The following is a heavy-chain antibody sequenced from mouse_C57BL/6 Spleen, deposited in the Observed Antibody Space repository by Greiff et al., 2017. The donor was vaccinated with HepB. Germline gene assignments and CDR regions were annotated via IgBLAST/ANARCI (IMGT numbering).Heavy chain of an antibody. J-gene: IGHJ1*03. CDR3: TLITTGPNWYFDV. CDR2: IRNKANNHAT. V-gene: IGHV6-6*01. CDR1: GFTFSDAW. Sequence: EVKVVESGGGLVQPGGSMKLSCAASGFTFSDAWMDWVRQSPEKGLEWVAEIRNKANNHATYYAEYVKGRFTISRDDSKSSVYLQMNSLRAEDTGMYYCTLITTGPNWYFDVWGTGTTVTVSS. D-gene: IGHD1-1*01.